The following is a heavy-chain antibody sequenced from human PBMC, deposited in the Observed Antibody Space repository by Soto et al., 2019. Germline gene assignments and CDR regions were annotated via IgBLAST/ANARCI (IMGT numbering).Heavy chain of an antibody. CDR2: IYYSGST. D-gene: IGHD2-2*01. V-gene: IGHV4-39*01. Sequence: GSLDLTCAASRCTVSSWGFYWGWNSQPPGKGLEWIGNIYYSGSTYYNPSLESRVTISVDTSKNQFSLKLSSVTAADTAVFYCARHRASTWFDPSGQGTLVTVSS. CDR3: ARHRASTWFDP. J-gene: IGHJ5*02. CDR1: RCTVSSWGFY.